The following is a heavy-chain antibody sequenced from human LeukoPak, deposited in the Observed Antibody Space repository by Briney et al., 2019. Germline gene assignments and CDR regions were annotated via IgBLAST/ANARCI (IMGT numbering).Heavy chain of an antibody. D-gene: IGHD3-10*01. CDR1: GGSFSGYY. CDR3: TSHYGSGFDS. Sequence: SETLSLTCAVYGGSFSGYYWSWIRQPPGKGLEWIGEINHSGSTNYNPSLKSRLTISVDTSKNQFSLKLSSVTAADTAMYYCTSHYGSGFDSWGQGTLVTVSS. V-gene: IGHV4-34*01. J-gene: IGHJ4*02. CDR2: INHSGST.